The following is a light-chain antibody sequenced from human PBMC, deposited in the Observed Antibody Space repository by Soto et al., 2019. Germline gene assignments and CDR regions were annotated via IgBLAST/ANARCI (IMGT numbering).Light chain of an antibody. CDR2: GAS. J-gene: IGKJ1*01. V-gene: IGKV3-15*01. CDR3: QQYNNWPWT. CDR1: QSVSSK. Sequence: DILMTQSPATLSVSPGERAPLSCRASQSVSSKLAWYQQKPGQAPRLLIYGASARATGIPARFSGSGSGTEFTLTISSLQSEDFVVYYCQQYNNWPWTFGQGTKVDIK.